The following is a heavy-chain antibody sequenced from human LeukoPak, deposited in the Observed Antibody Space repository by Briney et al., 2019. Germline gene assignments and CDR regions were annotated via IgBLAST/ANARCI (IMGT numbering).Heavy chain of an antibody. CDR2: ISASSGYI. CDR1: GFTFSNYN. CDR3: ARGSGVSFDP. D-gene: IGHD3-10*01. Sequence: GSLRLSRVASGFTFSNYNMNWVRQAPGKGLEWVSYISASSGYIYYADSLKGRFSISRDNAKNSLYLQMNSLRADDTAVYYCARGSGVSFDPWGQGTLVTVSS. J-gene: IGHJ5*02. V-gene: IGHV3-21*01.